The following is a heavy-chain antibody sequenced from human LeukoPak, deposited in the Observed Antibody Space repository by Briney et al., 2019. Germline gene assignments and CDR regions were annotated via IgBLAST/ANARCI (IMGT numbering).Heavy chain of an antibody. Sequence: GGSLRLSCAVSGFTFSSYYMHWVRQAPGKGLVWVSRINYDGSTTSYADSVKGRFTISRDNAKTSLYLQMNSLRDEDTAVYYCARVRSGWYNDIWGQGTLVTVSS. CDR3: ARVRSGWYNDI. CDR1: GFTFSSYY. V-gene: IGHV3-74*01. CDR2: INYDGSTT. D-gene: IGHD6-19*01. J-gene: IGHJ4*02.